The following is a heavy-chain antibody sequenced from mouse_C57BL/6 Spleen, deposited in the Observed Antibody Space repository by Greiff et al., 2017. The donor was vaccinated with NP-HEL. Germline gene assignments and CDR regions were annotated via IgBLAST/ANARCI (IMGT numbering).Heavy chain of an antibody. D-gene: IGHD1-1*01. CDR1: GFSLTSYG. CDR3: ARRYYCGSSFYAMCY. CDR2: LWSGGST. Sequence: QVQLKESGPGLVQPSQSLSITCTVSGFSLTSYGVHWVRQSPGKGLEWLGVLWSGGSTDYNEAFISRLSISKDNSKRQVFFKMNSLQADDTPRYYCARRYYCGSSFYAMCYWGKGTSVTVSS. V-gene: IGHV2-2*01. J-gene: IGHJ4*01.